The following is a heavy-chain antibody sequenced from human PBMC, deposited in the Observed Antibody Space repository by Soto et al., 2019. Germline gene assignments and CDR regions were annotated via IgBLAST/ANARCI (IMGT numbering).Heavy chain of an antibody. CDR1: GDSVSSNSAA. Sequence: SQTLSLTCAISGDSVSSNSAAWNWIRQSPSRGLEWLGRTYYRSRWYNDYAVSVKSRITVNPDTSKNQFSLHLNSVTPEDTAVYYCAKPRGKLTSELGYSYGYAHDCWGQGTLVTVSS. D-gene: IGHD5-18*01. V-gene: IGHV6-1*01. CDR3: AKPRGKLTSELGYSYGYAHDC. CDR2: TYYRSRWYN. J-gene: IGHJ4*02.